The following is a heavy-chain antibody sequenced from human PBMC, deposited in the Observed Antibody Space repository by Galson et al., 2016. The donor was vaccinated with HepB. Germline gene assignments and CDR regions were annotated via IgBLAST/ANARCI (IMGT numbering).Heavy chain of an antibody. V-gene: IGHV3-23*01. J-gene: IGHJ3*02. D-gene: IGHD3-10*01. CDR3: AKDRTLLVWLEMEPDDALDI. CDR2: ISGSGVGT. Sequence: SLRLSCAGSGFTFGSYAMNWVRQAPGKGLEWVSTISGSGVGTYYADPVKGRFIVSRDNPKNTLYLLMTSLTAEDTAVYYCAKDRTLLVWLEMEPDDALDIWGQGTMVTVSS. CDR1: GFTFGSYA.